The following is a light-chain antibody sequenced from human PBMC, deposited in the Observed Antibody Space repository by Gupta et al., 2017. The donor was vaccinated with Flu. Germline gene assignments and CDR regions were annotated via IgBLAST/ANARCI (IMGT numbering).Light chain of an antibody. CDR3: SSYAGSNTPYV. V-gene: IGLV2-8*01. CDR1: SSDVGGYED. CDR2: EVT. J-gene: IGLJ1*01. Sequence: QSALTHPPSASGSPGQSVTISCTGTSSDVGGYEDVSWYQQHPGKPPKVLIYEVTKRPSGVPDRFSGSKSGNTASLTVSGLQAEDEADYYCSSYAGSNTPYVFGTGTKVTVL.